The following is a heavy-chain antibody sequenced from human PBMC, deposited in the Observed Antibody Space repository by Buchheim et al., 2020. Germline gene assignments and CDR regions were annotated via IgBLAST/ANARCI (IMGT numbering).Heavy chain of an antibody. Sequence: QVQLQQWGAGLLKPSETLSLTCAVYGGSFSGYYWSWIRQPPGKGLEWIGEINHGGSTNYNPSLKSRVTISVDTSKNQFSLNLNSVTAADTAVYYCASNYGDYFVYFGWGQGTL. CDR3: ASNYGDYFVYFG. V-gene: IGHV4-34*01. CDR2: INHGGST. J-gene: IGHJ4*02. CDR1: GGSFSGYY. D-gene: IGHD4-17*01.